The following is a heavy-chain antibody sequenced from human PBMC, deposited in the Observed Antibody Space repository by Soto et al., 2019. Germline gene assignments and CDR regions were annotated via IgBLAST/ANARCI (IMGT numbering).Heavy chain of an antibody. J-gene: IGHJ5*02. CDR3: ARDWAVVVAINENWFDP. CDR1: GYTFTSYY. CDR2: INPSGGST. V-gene: IGHV1-46*03. D-gene: IGHD2-15*01. Sequence: GASVKVSCKASGYTFTSYYMHWVRQAPGQGLEWMGIINPSGGSTSYAQKFQGRVTMTRDTSTSTVYMELSSLRSEDTAVYYCARDWAVVVAINENWFDPWGQGTLVTVSS.